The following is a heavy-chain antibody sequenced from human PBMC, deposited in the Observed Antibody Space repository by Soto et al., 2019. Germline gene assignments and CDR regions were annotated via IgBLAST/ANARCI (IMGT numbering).Heavy chain of an antibody. CDR3: AGKYGELLADAFDI. V-gene: IGHV4-31*03. J-gene: IGHJ3*02. D-gene: IGHD3-10*01. CDR2: IYYSGST. CDR1: GGSISSGGYY. Sequence: SETLSLTCTVSGGSISSGGYYWSWIRQHPGKGLEWIGYIYYSGSTYYNPSLKSRVTVSVDRSKNQFSLKLNSVTAADRAVYYCAGKYGELLADAFDIWGQGTMVTVSS.